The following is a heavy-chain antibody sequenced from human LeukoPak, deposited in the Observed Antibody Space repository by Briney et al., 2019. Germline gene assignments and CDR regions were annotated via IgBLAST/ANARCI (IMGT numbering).Heavy chain of an antibody. CDR3: ASPSIAVAANGEAFDI. CDR2: ISSSSSYI. D-gene: IGHD6-19*01. CDR1: GFTFSSYN. J-gene: IGHJ3*02. V-gene: IGHV3-21*01. Sequence: PGGSLRLSCAASGFTFSSYNMNWVRQAPGKGLEWVSSISSSSSYIYYADSVKGRFTISRDNAKNSLYLQMNSLRAEDTAVYYCASPSIAVAANGEAFDIWGQGTMVTVSS.